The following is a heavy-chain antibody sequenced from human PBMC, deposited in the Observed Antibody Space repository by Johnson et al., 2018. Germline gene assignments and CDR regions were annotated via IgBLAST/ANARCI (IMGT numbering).Heavy chain of an antibody. Sequence: VQLVESGGGLVKPGRSLRLSCTASGFTFGDYAMSWFRQAPGKGLEWVGFIRSKAYGGTTEYAASVHGSSTIARDDSKSIAYLQMNSLKTEDPAVYYCTTWERAAAGTYYYYYMDVWGKGTTVTVSS. CDR3: TTWERAAAGTYYYYYMDV. V-gene: IGHV3-49*05. CDR2: IRSKAYGGTT. J-gene: IGHJ6*03. CDR1: GFTFGDYA. D-gene: IGHD6-13*01.